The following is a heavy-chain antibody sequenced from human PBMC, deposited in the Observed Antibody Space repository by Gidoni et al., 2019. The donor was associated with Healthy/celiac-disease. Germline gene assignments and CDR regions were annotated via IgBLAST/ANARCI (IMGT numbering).Heavy chain of an antibody. J-gene: IGHJ4*02. V-gene: IGHV2-26*01. CDR3: ARIPLDVEMATISTFTGYYFDY. CDR1: GFSLSNARMG. D-gene: IGHD5-12*01. Sequence: QVTLKESGPVLVKPTETLTLTCTVSGFSLSNARMGVSWIRQPPGKALEWLAHIFSNDEKSYSTSLKSRLTISKDTSKSQVVLTMTNMDPVDTATYYCARIPLDVEMATISTFTGYYFDYWGQGTLVTVSS. CDR2: IFSNDEK.